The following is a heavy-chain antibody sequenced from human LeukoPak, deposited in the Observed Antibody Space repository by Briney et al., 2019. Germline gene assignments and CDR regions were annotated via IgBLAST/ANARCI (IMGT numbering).Heavy chain of an antibody. V-gene: IGHV1-18*01. CDR1: GYTFTSYG. J-gene: IGHJ4*02. CDR3: ARDVRGGFNYYDSSGYYYFDY. CDR2: ISAYNGNT. D-gene: IGHD3-22*01. Sequence: GASVKVSCKASGYTFTSYGISWVRQAPGRGLEWMGWISAYNGNTNYAQKLQGRVTMTTDTSTSTAYMELRSLRSDDTAVYYCARDVRGGFNYYDSSGYYYFDYWGQGTLVTVSS.